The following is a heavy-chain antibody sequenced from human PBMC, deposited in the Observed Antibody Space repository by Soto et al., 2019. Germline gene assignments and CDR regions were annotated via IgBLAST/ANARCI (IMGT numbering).Heavy chain of an antibody. Sequence: QVQLQESGPGLVKPSETLSLTCTVSGGSISSYYWSWIRQPPGKGLEWIGYIYYSGSTNYNPSLKSRVTISVDTSKNQFSLKLSSVTAADTAVYYCARGSPVLRYFDWLFSFDYWGQGTLVTVSS. J-gene: IGHJ4*02. D-gene: IGHD3-9*01. CDR1: GGSISSYY. CDR2: IYYSGST. CDR3: ARGSPVLRYFDWLFSFDY. V-gene: IGHV4-59*01.